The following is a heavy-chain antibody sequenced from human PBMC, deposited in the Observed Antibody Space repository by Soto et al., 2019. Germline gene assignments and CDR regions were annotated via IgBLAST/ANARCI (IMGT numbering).Heavy chain of an antibody. CDR2: IYYSGST. CDR1: GGSISSSSYY. J-gene: IGHJ5*02. V-gene: IGHV4-39*07. D-gene: IGHD1-26*01. Sequence: SETLSLTCTVSGGSISSSSYYWGWIRQPPGKGLEWIGSIYYSGSTYYNPSLKSRVTISVDTSKNQFSLTLSSVTAADTAVYYCARCLFSYGARFDPWGQGTLVTVSS. CDR3: ARCLFSYGARFDP.